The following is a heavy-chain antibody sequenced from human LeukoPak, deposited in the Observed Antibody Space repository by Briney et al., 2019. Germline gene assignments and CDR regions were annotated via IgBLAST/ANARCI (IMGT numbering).Heavy chain of an antibody. CDR1: GFTFSSYE. J-gene: IGHJ4*02. V-gene: IGHV3-30*02. D-gene: IGHD1/OR15-1a*01. Sequence: PGGSLRLSCAASGFTFSSYEMNWVRQAPGKGLQWVAFIRYDGTNKFYADSVKGRFTMSRDDPKNTLYLQMNSLSAEDTAVYYCAKSRGEQLYFRDFDYWGQGTLVTVAS. CDR2: IRYDGTNK. CDR3: AKSRGEQLYFRDFDY.